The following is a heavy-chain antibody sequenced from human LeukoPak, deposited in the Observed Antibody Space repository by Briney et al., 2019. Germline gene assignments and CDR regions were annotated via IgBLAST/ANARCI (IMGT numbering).Heavy chain of an antibody. V-gene: IGHV3-48*03. D-gene: IGHD6-6*01. CDR3: ARDRYSSSPYYYYYYMDV. CDR2: ISSSGSTI. CDR1: GFTFSSYE. Sequence: GGSLRLSCAASGFTFSSYETNWVRQAPGKGLEWVSYISSSGSTIYYEDSVKGRFTISRDNAKNSLYLQMNSLRAEDTAVYYCARDRYSSSPYYYYYYMDVWGKGTTVTVSS. J-gene: IGHJ6*03.